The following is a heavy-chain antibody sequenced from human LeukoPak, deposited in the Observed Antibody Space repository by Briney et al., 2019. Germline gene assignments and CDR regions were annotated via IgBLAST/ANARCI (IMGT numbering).Heavy chain of an antibody. CDR1: GFTFSSYN. D-gene: IGHD3-10*02. CDR3: AELGITMIGGV. CDR2: TTSSSSYI. J-gene: IGHJ6*04. Sequence: GGSLRLSCAASGFTFSSYNMNWVRQAPGKGLEWVSSTTSSSSYIYYADSVKGRFTISRDSAKNSLYLQMNSLRAEDTAVYYCAELGITMIGGVWGKGTTVTISS. V-gene: IGHV3-21*01.